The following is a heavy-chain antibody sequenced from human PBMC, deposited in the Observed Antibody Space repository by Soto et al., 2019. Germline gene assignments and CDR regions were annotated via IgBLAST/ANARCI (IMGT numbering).Heavy chain of an antibody. CDR3: AKVSEYSSGWYEDGAFDI. V-gene: IGHV3-30*18. Sequence: GGSLRLSCAASGFTFSSYGMHWVRQAPGKGLEWVAVISYDGSNKYYADSVKGRFTISRDNSKNTLYLQMNSLRAEDTAVYYCAKVSEYSSGWYEDGAFDIWGQGTMVTVSS. CDR2: ISYDGSNK. J-gene: IGHJ3*02. D-gene: IGHD6-19*01. CDR1: GFTFSSYG.